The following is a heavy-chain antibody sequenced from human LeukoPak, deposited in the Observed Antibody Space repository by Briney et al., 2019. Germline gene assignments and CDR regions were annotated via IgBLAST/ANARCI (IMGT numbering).Heavy chain of an antibody. Sequence: GGSLRLSCAASGFTFSSYEMNWVRQAPGKGLEWVSYISSSGSTIYYADSVKGRFTISRDNAKNSLYLQMNSLRAEDTAVYYCARVESRSQTGLSWGQGTLVADCS. V-gene: IGHV3-48*03. D-gene: IGHD1-14*01. CDR3: ARVESRSQTGLS. CDR2: ISSSGSTI. J-gene: IGHJ5*02. CDR1: GFTFSSYE.